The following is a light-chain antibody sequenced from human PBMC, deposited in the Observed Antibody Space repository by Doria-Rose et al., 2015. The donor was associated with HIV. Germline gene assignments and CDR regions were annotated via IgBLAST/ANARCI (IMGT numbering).Light chain of an antibody. CDR3: RQYGTSRGT. CDR1: QRVKSSY. CDR2: DAS. J-gene: IGKJ5*01. Sequence: TQSPGTLSLSPGDRATLSCRASQRVKSSYLTWYQQKPGQAPRLLIYDASTRATGIPDRFSGSGSGTDFTLTISRLEPEDVAVYYCRQYGTSRGTFGQGTRLEIK. V-gene: IGKV3-20*01.